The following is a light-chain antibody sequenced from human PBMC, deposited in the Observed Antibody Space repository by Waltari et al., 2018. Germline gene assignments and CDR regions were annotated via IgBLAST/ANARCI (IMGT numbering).Light chain of an antibody. CDR1: PSLLHSNGYNY. CDR2: WAS. V-gene: IGKV2-28*01. CDR3: MQALQTPVT. J-gene: IGKJ4*01. Sequence: DIVMTQSPLSLTVTPGEPASISCRSSPSLLHSNGYNYLDWYLQKPGQSPQLLIYWASNRASGVPDRFSGSGSGTDFTLKISRVEAEDVGVYYCMQALQTPVTFGGGTKVEIK.